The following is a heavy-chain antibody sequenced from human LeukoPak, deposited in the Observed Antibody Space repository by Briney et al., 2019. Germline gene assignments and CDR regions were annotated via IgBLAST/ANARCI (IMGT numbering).Heavy chain of an antibody. Sequence: GGSLRLSCAASGFTFSSYEMNWVRQAPGKGLEWVSYISSSGSTIYYADSVKGRFTISRDNSKNTLYLQMNSLRAEDTAVYYCAKWGDYDVLTGYYVSDYWGQGTLVTVSS. D-gene: IGHD3-9*01. CDR3: AKWGDYDVLTGYYVSDY. V-gene: IGHV3-48*03. J-gene: IGHJ4*02. CDR1: GFTFSSYE. CDR2: ISSSGSTI.